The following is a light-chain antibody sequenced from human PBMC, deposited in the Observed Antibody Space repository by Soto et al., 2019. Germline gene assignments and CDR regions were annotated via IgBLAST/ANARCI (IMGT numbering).Light chain of an antibody. V-gene: IGKV1-27*01. CDR2: AAS. Sequence: DIHMTQSPSSLSASVGDRVTITCRASQAMSNYLAWYQQKPGKVPKLLIYAASSLQSGVPSRFNGSGSGTHFTLTISSLQPEDVATYYCQKYNGALWAFGQGTK. CDR1: QAMSNY. CDR3: QKYNGALWA. J-gene: IGKJ1*01.